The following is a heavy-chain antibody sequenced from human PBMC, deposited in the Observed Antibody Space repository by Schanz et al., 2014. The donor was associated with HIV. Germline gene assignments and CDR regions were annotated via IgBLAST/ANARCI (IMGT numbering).Heavy chain of an antibody. V-gene: IGHV3-23*01. Sequence: EVQLLESGGGLVQPGGSLRLSCAALGFLFSSYGLGWVGQAPGKGLEGASIIGGGGGKPYYADSVKGRFTISRDNAENSLYLQMNSLRAEDTALYYCAKDRITGTAPPNYGLDVWGQGTTVTVS. CDR2: IGGGGGKP. D-gene: IGHD1-1*01. J-gene: IGHJ6*02. CDR3: AKDRITGTAPPNYGLDV. CDR1: GFLFSSYG.